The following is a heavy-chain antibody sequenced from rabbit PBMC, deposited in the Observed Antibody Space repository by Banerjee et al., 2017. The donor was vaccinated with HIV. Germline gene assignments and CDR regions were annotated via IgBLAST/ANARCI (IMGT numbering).Heavy chain of an antibody. Sequence: QEQLVESGGGLVTLGGSLKLSCKASGIDFSSYGISWVRQAPGKGLEWIAYIYPDYGSTDYASWVNGRFTISLDNAQNTVFLQMTSLTAADTATYFCARDPGGYYLGTRLDLWGPGTLVTVS. CDR1: GIDFSSYG. CDR2: IYPDYGST. V-gene: IGHV1S47*01. CDR3: ARDPGGYYLGTRLDL. J-gene: IGHJ3*01. D-gene: IGHD1-1*01.